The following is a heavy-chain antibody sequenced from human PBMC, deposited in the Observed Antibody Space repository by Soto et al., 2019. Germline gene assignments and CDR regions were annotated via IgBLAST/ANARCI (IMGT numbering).Heavy chain of an antibody. V-gene: IGHV3-33*01. J-gene: IGHJ6*02. CDR2: IWNGGNGY. CDR3: ARRQISPPSRGAASPRGRMDF. D-gene: IGHD6-13*01. CDR1: GFTFNNYG. Sequence: GGSLRLSCAASGFTFNNYGMHWVRQAPGKGLEWVAVIWNGGNGYYYANSAKGRFTISRDNSKNTLYLQMSSLTAEDTAVYYCARRQISPPSRGAASPRGRMDFWSQGTSVTVSS.